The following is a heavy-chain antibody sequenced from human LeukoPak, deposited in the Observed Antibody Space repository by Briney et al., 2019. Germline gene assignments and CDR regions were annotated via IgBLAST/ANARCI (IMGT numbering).Heavy chain of an antibody. V-gene: IGHV3-21*01. D-gene: IGHD1-14*01. J-gene: IGHJ4*02. CDR2: ITSSSSYI. Sequence: GRSLRLSCAASGFTFSSYSMNSGRQAPGKGLEWVSFITSSSSYIYYADSVKDRFTISRDNAKSSLYLQMNSLRAENTAVYYCARAAENHFDYWGQETLVTVSS. CDR1: GFTFSSYS. CDR3: ARAAENHFDY.